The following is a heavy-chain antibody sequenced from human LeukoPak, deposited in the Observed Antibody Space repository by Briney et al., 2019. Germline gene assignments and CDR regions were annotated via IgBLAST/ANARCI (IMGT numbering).Heavy chain of an antibody. J-gene: IGHJ4*02. Sequence: SETLSLTCTVSGGSVGSGSYYWSWIRQPPGKGLEWIGYIYYTGSTNYNPSLRSRVTISVDTSKNQFSLELSSVTAADTAVYYCARVGFGNTPHPIDYWGQGALVTVSS. V-gene: IGHV4-61*01. CDR2: IYYTGST. CDR3: ARVGFGNTPHPIDY. D-gene: IGHD4-23*01. CDR1: GGSVGSGSYY.